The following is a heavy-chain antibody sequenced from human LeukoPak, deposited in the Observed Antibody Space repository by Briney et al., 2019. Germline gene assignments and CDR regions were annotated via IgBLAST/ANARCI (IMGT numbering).Heavy chain of an antibody. CDR3: AKDLGRSDYVWGSYRPRAYFDY. CDR1: GFTFSSYG. V-gene: IGHV3-23*01. CDR2: ISGSGGST. Sequence: GGSLRLSCAASGFTFSSYGMHWVRQAPGKGLEWVSAISGSGGSTYYADSVKGRFTISRDNSKNTLYLQMNSLRAEDTAVYYCAKDLGRSDYVWGSYRPRAYFDYWGQGTLVTVSS. D-gene: IGHD3-16*02. J-gene: IGHJ4*02.